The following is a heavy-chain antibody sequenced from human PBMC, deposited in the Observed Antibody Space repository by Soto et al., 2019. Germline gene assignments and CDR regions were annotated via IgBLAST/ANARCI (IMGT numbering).Heavy chain of an antibody. J-gene: IGHJ4*02. CDR3: SKGRGQLVPTPQDY. CDR2: ICYNENNK. CDR1: GFTFSSYG. V-gene: IGHV3-30*02. Sequence: GGSLSLSCAASGFTFSSYGIHWVRQAQAKGLEWVAFICYNENNKYYADSVKGRFTISRDNSKNTLYLQMNSLRAEDTAVYYCSKGRGQLVPTPQDYWGQGTLVTVSS. D-gene: IGHD6-13*01.